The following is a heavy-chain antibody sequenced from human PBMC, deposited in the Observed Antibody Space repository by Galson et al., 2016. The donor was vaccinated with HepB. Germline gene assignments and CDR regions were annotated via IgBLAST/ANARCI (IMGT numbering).Heavy chain of an antibody. D-gene: IGHD6-19*01. V-gene: IGHV1-18*01. CDR3: ARGRIAVAGSEAY. CDR1: GYTFSNSG. J-gene: IGHJ4*02. CDR2: IRSHNGDA. Sequence: SVKVSCKASGYTFSNSGISWVRQAPGQGLEWMGLIRSHNGDANYAQNFQGKVTMTTDTSTATAYLEVTNLTADDTAVYYCARGRIAVAGSEAYWGQGTLVTVSP.